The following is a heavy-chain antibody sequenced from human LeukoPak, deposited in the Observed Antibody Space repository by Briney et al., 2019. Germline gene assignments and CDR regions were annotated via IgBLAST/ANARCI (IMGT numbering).Heavy chain of an antibody. CDR2: INPNSGGT. D-gene: IGHD3-10*01. V-gene: IGHV1-2*02. CDR3: ARGVIDLLWFGESPSPIDY. J-gene: IGHJ4*02. Sequence: ASVKVSCKASGGTFSSYAISWVRQAPGQGLEWMGWINPNSGGTNYAQKFQGRVTMTRDTSISTAYMELSRLRSDDTAVYYCARGVIDLLWFGESPSPIDYWGQGTLVTVSS. CDR1: GGTFSSYA.